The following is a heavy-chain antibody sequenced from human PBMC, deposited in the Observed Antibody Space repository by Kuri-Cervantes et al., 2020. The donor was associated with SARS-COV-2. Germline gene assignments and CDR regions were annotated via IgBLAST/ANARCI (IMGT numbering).Heavy chain of an antibody. V-gene: IGHV3-30*18. D-gene: IGHD3-3*01. CDR1: GFNFRTYG. CDR2: ISFDGSNK. J-gene: IGHJ4*02. CDR3: AKDRQDYGFWSGLDY. Sequence: GESLKISCAASGFNFRTYGLHWVRQAPGKGLEWVALISFDGSNKYYPASVKGRFTISSDNSKDTLYLQMNSLGTEDTAVYYCAKDRQDYGFWSGLDYWGQGTLVTVSS.